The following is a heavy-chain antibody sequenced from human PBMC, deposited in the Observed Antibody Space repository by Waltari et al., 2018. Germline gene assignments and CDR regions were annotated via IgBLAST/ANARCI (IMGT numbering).Heavy chain of an antibody. Sequence: QITLKESGPTLVKPTQTLTLTCTFSGFSLSTRGVGVGWIRQPPGKALEWLALIYWDDDKRYSPSLKSRLTITKDTSKNQVVLTMTNMDPVDTATYYCAHRTIAAAGRSGFDYWGQGTLVTVSS. J-gene: IGHJ4*02. CDR3: AHRTIAAAGRSGFDY. D-gene: IGHD6-13*01. CDR2: IYWDDDK. CDR1: GFSLSTRGVG. V-gene: IGHV2-5*02.